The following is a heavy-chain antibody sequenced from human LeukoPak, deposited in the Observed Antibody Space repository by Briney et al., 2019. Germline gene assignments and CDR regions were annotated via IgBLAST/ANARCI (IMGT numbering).Heavy chain of an antibody. V-gene: IGHV3-30-3*01. Sequence: GGSLRLSCAASGFTFSSYAMHWVRQAPGKGLEWVAVISYDGSNKYYADSVKGRFTISSDNSKNTLYLQMNSLRAEDTAVYYCARDPRYCSVTSCPDAFDIWGQGTMVTVSS. D-gene: IGHD2-2*01. CDR1: GFTFSSYA. CDR2: ISYDGSNK. CDR3: ARDPRYCSVTSCPDAFDI. J-gene: IGHJ3*02.